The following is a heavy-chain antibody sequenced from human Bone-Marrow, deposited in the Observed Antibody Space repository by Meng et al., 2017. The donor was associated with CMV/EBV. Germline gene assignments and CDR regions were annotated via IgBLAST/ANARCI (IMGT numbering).Heavy chain of an antibody. J-gene: IGHJ6*02. Sequence: GESLKISCAASGFTFSNYWMTWVRQAPRKGLEWVANIKQDGGQKYYVDSVKDRFTISRDNTKNSLYLQMNSLRADDTAVYFCARHNIVATLDCYYFGMDVWGQGTTVTFSS. D-gene: IGHD5-12*01. CDR1: GFTFSNYW. CDR3: ARHNIVATLDCYYFGMDV. V-gene: IGHV3-7*01. CDR2: IKQDGGQK.